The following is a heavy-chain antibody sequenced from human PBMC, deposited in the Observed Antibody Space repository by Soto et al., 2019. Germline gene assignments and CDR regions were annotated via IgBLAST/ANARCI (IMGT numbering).Heavy chain of an antibody. CDR3: ARDYDSSGYPRYYFDY. Sequence: QVQLVESGGGVVQPGRSLRLSCAASGFTFNTYGMHWVRQAPGKGLEWVAIIWYDGSNKYYADSVKGRFTISRDNSKNTLYLQMNGLRAEDTAVYYCARDYDSSGYPRYYFDYWGQGTLVTVSS. V-gene: IGHV3-33*01. CDR1: GFTFNTYG. J-gene: IGHJ4*02. D-gene: IGHD3-22*01. CDR2: IWYDGSNK.